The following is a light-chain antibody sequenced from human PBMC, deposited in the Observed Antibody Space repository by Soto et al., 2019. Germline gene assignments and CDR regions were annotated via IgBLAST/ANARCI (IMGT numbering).Light chain of an antibody. V-gene: IGKV1-5*01. J-gene: IGKJ1*01. CDR1: QSISSW. Sequence: DIQITQAPSTLSASVGDRVTITCRASQSISSWLAWYQQTPGKAPKLLIYDASSLESGVPSRFSGSGSGTEFTLTISSLQPDDFASYYCQQYSSLTFGQGTKVDIK. CDR2: DAS. CDR3: QQYSSLT.